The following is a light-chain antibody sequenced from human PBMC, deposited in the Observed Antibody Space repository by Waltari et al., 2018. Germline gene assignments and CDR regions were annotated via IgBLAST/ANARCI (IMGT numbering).Light chain of an antibody. Sequence: QSVLTQPPSASGTPGQRVTISCSGSSPNIGSNTVNWYQQLPGTAPKLLIYSMNQRPSGVPDRVCGAKSCTSAALDISGLQAEDEADYYCAAWDDSLNGLVVFGGGTKLTVL. CDR3: AAWDDSLNGLVV. J-gene: IGLJ2*01. CDR2: SMN. CDR1: SPNIGSNT. V-gene: IGLV1-44*01.